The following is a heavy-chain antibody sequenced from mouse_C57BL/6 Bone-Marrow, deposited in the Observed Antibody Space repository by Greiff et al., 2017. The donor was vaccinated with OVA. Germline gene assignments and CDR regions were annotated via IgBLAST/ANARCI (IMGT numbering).Heavy chain of an antibody. CDR2: LYPSDSET. V-gene: IGHV1-61*01. Sequence: QVQLQQPGAELVRPGSSVQLSCKASGYTFSSYWMDWVKQRPRQGLEWIGNLYPSDSETHYNQKFKDKATLTVDKSSSTAYMQLSSLTSEDSAVYYCARYGSSIYWYCDVWGTGTTVTVSS. CDR3: ARYGSSIYWYCDV. D-gene: IGHD1-1*01. CDR1: GYTFSSYW. J-gene: IGHJ1*03.